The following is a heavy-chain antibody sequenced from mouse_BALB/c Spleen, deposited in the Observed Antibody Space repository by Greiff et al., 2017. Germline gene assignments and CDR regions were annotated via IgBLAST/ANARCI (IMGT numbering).Heavy chain of an antibody. CDR1: GYTFTSYT. D-gene: IGHD2-1*01. CDR2: INPSSGYT. J-gene: IGHJ1*01. Sequence: VQLQQSGAELARPGASVKMSCKASGYTFTSYTMHWVKQRPGQGLEWIGYINPSSGYTNYNQKFKDKATLAADKSSSTAYMQLSSLTSEDSAVYYGARSGNGNYVKWYFDVWGAGTTVTVSS. V-gene: IGHV1-4*01. CDR3: ARSGNGNYVKWYFDV.